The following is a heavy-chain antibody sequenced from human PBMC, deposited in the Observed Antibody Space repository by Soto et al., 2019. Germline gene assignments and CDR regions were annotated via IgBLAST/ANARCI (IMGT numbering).Heavy chain of an antibody. CDR3: ARSRTTVTSFDY. CDR1: GGSISSGGYS. J-gene: IGHJ4*02. D-gene: IGHD4-17*01. CDR2: IYHSGST. V-gene: IGHV4-30-2*01. Sequence: QLQLQESGSGLVKPSQTLSLTCAVSGGSISSGGYSWSWIRKPPGKGLEWIGYIYHSGSTYYNPTLKSRGTISVDRSKNQFSLKLSSVTAADTAVYYCARSRTTVTSFDYWGQGTLVTVSS.